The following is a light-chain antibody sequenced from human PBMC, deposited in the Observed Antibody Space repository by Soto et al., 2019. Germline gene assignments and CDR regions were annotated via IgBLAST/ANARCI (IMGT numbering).Light chain of an antibody. CDR1: QSLLHSNGYNY. Sequence: DIVMTQSPLSLPVTPGEPASISCRSSQSLLHSNGYNYLDWYLQKPGQSPQLLIYLGSNRASGVPDRFSGSGSGTDFTLKISRVEAADVGVYYCMQALQTSWTFGQGPKVEIK. CDR2: LGS. V-gene: IGKV2-28*01. J-gene: IGKJ1*01. CDR3: MQALQTSWT.